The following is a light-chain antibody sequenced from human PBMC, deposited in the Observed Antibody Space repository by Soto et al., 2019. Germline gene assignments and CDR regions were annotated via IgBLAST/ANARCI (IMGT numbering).Light chain of an antibody. J-gene: IGLJ1*01. CDR1: SSDVGSYNL. Sequence: QSALTQPASVSGSPGQSITISCTGTSSDVGSYNLVSWYQHHPGKAPKLMIYEDSNRPSGVSNRFSGSKSGNTASLTISGLQAEDEADYYCCSYAGSSTYVFGTGTKVTVL. V-gene: IGLV2-23*01. CDR2: EDS. CDR3: CSYAGSSTYV.